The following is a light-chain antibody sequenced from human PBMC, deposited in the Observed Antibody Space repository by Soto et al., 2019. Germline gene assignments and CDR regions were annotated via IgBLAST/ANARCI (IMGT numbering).Light chain of an antibody. CDR3: QQYNKWPLT. Sequence: VMTQSPATLSVSPGERATLFCRASENINSYLAWYQQKPGQAPRLLISRASTRATGIPARFSGSGSGTEFTLTISSLQSEDFAVYYCQQYNKWPLTFGGGANVEIK. CDR1: ENINSY. V-gene: IGKV3-15*01. J-gene: IGKJ4*01. CDR2: RAS.